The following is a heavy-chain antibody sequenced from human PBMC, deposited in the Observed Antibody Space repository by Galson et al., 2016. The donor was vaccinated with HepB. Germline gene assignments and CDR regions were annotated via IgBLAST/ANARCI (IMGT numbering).Heavy chain of an antibody. Sequence: SLRLSCAASGFSFSNYWMHWLRQGPGKGLVWVSRISGDGSDTAYADSVRGRFTISRDNNKNTLDLQMTSLSVDDTAVYYCVRDGDAYDSDHWGQGALVTVS. J-gene: IGHJ5*02. CDR2: ISGDGSDT. CDR3: VRDGDAYDSDH. D-gene: IGHD5-12*01. CDR1: GFSFSNYW. V-gene: IGHV3-74*03.